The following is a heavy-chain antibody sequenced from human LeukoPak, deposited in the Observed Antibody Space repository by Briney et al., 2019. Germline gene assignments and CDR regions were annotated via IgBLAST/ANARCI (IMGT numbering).Heavy chain of an antibody. V-gene: IGHV1-46*01. CDR1: GYTFTSYY. CDR3: ARDWVADYYFDY. Sequence: RGASVKVSCKASGYTFTSYYMHWVRQAPGQGLEWMGIINPSGGRTRYAQKFQGRVTMTRDTSTSTVYMELSSLRSEDTAVYYCARDWVADYYFDYWGQGTLVTVSS. J-gene: IGHJ4*02. D-gene: IGHD2-15*01. CDR2: INPSGGRT.